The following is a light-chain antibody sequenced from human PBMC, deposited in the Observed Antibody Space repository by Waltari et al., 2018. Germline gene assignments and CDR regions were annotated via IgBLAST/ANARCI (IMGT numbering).Light chain of an antibody. CDR3: QQYKSYPYT. Sequence: DIQMTQSPSTLSASVGDRVTITCRASQTINNWLAWYQQKPGKAPKLLIYQASTLESGVPSSFSGSGSGTEFTLTVSSLQPDDLATYYCQQYKSYPYTFGQGTKLEIK. CDR1: QTINNW. J-gene: IGKJ2*01. CDR2: QAS. V-gene: IGKV1-5*03.